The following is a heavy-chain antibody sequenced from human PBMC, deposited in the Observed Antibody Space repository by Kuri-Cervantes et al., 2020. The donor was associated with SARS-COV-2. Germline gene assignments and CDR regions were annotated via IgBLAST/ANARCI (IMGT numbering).Heavy chain of an antibody. CDR3: ARRSLGNYWYFDL. J-gene: IGHJ2*01. D-gene: IGHD1-1*01. Sequence: SETLSLTCTVSGGSFSSSSYYRGWIRQPPGKGLEWIGSIYYSGSTYYNPSLKSRVTISVDTSKNQFSLKLSSVTAADTAVYYCARRSLGNYWYFDLWGRGTLVTVSS. V-gene: IGHV4-39*01. CDR1: GGSFSSSSYY. CDR2: IYYSGST.